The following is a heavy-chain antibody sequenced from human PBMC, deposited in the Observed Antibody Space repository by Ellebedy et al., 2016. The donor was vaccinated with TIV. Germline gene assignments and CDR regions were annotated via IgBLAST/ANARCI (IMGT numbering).Heavy chain of an antibody. CDR1: GFTFSSYA. CDR2: ISGSGGST. Sequence: GESLKISCAASGFTFSSYAMSRVRQAPGQGLEWVSGISGSGGSTYYADSVKGRFTISRDNSKNTLYLQMNSLRAEDTAAYYCAKDTWVGESDYWGQGTLVTVSS. D-gene: IGHD3-10*01. J-gene: IGHJ4*02. CDR3: AKDTWVGESDY. V-gene: IGHV3-23*01.